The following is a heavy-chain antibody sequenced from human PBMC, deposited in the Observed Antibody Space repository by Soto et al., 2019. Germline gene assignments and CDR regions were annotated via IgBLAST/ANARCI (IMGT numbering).Heavy chain of an antibody. V-gene: IGHV1-46*01. J-gene: IGHJ6*02. CDR3: ARDFIAAAGTGYYHYGMDV. D-gene: IGHD6-13*01. CDR2: INPSGGST. CDR1: GYTFTSYY. Sequence: ASVKVSCKASGYTFTSYYMHWVRQAPGQGLEWMGIINPSGGSTSYAQKFQGRVTMTRDTSTSTVYMELSSLRSEDTAVYYCARDFIAAAGTGYYHYGMDVWGQGTTVTVSS.